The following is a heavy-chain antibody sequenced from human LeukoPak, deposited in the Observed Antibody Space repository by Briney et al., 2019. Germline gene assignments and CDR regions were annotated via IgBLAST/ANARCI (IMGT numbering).Heavy chain of an antibody. D-gene: IGHD2-21*02. CDR3: ARGPVYCGGDCYSPFDY. CDR2: INHSGST. CDR1: GGSFSGYY. V-gene: IGHV4-34*01. Sequence: PSETLPLTCAVYGGSFSGYYWSWIRQPPGKGLEWIGEINHSGSTNYNPSLKSRVTISVDTSKNQFSLKLSSVTAADTAVYYCARGPVYCGGDCYSPFDYWGQGTLVTVSS. J-gene: IGHJ4*02.